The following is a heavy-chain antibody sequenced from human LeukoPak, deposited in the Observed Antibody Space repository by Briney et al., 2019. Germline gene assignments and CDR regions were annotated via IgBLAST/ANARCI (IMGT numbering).Heavy chain of an antibody. CDR1: GYTLTELS. CDR2: FDPEDGET. V-gene: IGHV1-24*01. J-gene: IGHJ4*02. CDR3: ATTPRMDIVATMGY. Sequence: GASVKVSCNVSGYTLTELSMHWVRQAPGKGLEWMGGFDPEDGETIYAQKFQGRVTMTEDTSTDTAYMELSSLRSEDTAVYYCATTPRMDIVATMGYWGQGTLVTVSS. D-gene: IGHD5-12*01.